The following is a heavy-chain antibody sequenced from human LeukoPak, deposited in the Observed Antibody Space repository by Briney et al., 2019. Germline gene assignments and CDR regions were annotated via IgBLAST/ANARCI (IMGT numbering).Heavy chain of an antibody. CDR3: ARDSYGMATTTYYFDY. D-gene: IGHD5-24*01. CDR1: GYTFTSYY. CDR2: INPSGGST. J-gene: IGHJ4*02. Sequence: ASVKVSCKASGYTFTSYYMHWVRQAPGQGLEWMGIINPSGGSTSYAQKFQGRVTMTRDMPTSTVYMELSSLRSEDTAVYYCARDSYGMATTTYYFDYWGQGTLVTVSS. V-gene: IGHV1-46*01.